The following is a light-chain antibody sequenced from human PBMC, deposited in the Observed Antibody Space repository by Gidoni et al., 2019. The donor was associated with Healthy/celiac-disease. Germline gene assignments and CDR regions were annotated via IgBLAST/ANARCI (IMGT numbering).Light chain of an antibody. CDR1: QSVSSSY. CDR2: GAP. Sequence: EIVLTQSPGTLSLSPGERATLSCRASQSVSSSYLAWYQQTRGQAPRLLIYGAPGRATGLPDRFSGSGTGTDFTLTISRLEAEDFAVYYWQQYGSSPTFSQGTKVEIK. J-gene: IGKJ1*01. V-gene: IGKV3-20*01. CDR3: QQYGSSPT.